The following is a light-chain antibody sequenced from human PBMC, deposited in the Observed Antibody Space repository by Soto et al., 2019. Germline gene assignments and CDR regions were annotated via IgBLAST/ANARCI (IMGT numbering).Light chain of an antibody. CDR3: HHTYSTPRT. J-gene: IGKJ1*01. CDR1: QSISSY. Sequence: DIQMTQSPSSLSASVGDRVTITCRASQSISSYLNWYQQKPGKAPKLLIYTASSLQSVVPSRFSGSGSWTDFPLTISSLQPEDFATYYCHHTYSTPRTFGQGTKVEIK. CDR2: TAS. V-gene: IGKV1-39*01.